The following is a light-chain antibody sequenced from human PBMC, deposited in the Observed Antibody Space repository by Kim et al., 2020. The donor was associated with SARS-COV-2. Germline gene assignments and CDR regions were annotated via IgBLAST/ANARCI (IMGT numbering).Light chain of an antibody. J-gene: IGKJ4*01. Sequence: ASVGDRVTITCRASQDISSWLAWYQQKPGKAPKLLIYAASGLQNGVPSRFSGSASGTDFTLTINNLQPEDFATYYCQQAASFPLTFGGGTKVDIK. V-gene: IGKV1-12*01. CDR3: QQAASFPLT. CDR1: QDISSW. CDR2: AAS.